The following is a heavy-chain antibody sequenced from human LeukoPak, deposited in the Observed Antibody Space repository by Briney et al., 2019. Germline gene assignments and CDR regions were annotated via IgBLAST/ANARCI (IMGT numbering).Heavy chain of an antibody. CDR3: ARGPGGYSYGSAFDY. J-gene: IGHJ4*02. CDR2: ISAYNGNT. D-gene: IGHD5-18*01. Sequence: ASVKVSCKASVYTFTSYGISWVRQAPGQGLEWMGWISAYNGNTNYAQKPQGRVTMTTDTSTSTAYMELRSLRSDDTAVYYCARGPGGYSYGSAFDYWGQGTLVTVSS. V-gene: IGHV1-18*01. CDR1: VYTFTSYG.